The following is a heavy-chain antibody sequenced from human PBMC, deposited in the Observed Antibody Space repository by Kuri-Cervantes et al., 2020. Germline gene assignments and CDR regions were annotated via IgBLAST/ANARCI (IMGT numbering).Heavy chain of an antibody. J-gene: IGHJ4*02. CDR3: ASVFGESHFDY. CDR2: INHSGST. V-gene: IGHV4-34*01. D-gene: IGHD3-10*02. CDR1: GGSFSGYY. Sequence: ESLKISCAVYGGSFSGYYWSWIRQPPGKGLEWIGEINHSGSTNYKPSLKSRVTISVDTSKNQFSLKLSSVTAADTAVYYCASVFGESHFDYWGQGTLVTVSS.